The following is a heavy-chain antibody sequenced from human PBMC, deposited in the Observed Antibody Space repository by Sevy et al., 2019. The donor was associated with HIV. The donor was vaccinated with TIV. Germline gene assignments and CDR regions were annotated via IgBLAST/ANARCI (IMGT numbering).Heavy chain of an antibody. V-gene: IGHV1-18*01. CDR1: GYTFTSYG. CDR2: ISAYNGNT. CDR3: ARERVDSNYFDY. Sequence: ASVKVSCKASGYTFTSYGISWVRQAPGQGLEWMGWISAYNGNTNYAQMLQGRVTMTTDTSTSTAYMELRSLRSDDTAVYYCARERVDSNYFDYWGQGALVTVSS. D-gene: IGHD4-4*01. J-gene: IGHJ4*02.